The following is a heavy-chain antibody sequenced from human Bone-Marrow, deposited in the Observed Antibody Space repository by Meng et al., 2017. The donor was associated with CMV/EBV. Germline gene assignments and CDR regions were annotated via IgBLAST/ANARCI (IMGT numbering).Heavy chain of an antibody. CDR3: ARVSITGIDN. D-gene: IGHD1-20*01. J-gene: IGHJ4*02. V-gene: IGHV1-69*10. CDR2: IIPNLGTA. CDR1: GDTFSSYA. Sequence: SVKVSCKASGDTFSSYAISWVRQAPGQGLEWMGGIIPNLGTANYAQKFQGRVTMTRDTSISTAYMELSRLRSEDTAVYYCARVSITGIDNWGQGTLVTVSS.